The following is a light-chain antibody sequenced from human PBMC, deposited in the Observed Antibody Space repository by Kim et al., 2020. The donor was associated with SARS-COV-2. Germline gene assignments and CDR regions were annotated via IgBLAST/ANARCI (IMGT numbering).Light chain of an antibody. CDR3: QQYGSSRGS. V-gene: IGKV3-20*01. CDR2: GAS. CDR1: QSVSISY. Sequence: FTPGDRAPLSCRASQSVSISYLAWYQKKPGQAPRLLMCGASSRATGIPDRFSGSGSGTDFTLTISRLEPEDFAVYYCQQYGSSRGSFGQGTKLEIK. J-gene: IGKJ2*03.